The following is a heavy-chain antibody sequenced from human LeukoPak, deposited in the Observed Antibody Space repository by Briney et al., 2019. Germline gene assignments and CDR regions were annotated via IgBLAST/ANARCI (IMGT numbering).Heavy chain of an antibody. J-gene: IGHJ5*02. V-gene: IGHV3-48*03. CDR1: GFTFSSYE. Sequence: PGGSLRLSCAASGFTFSSYEMNWVRQAPGKGLEWVSYISSSGSTIYYADSVKGRFTISRDNAKNPLYLQMNSLRAEDTAVHYCAKDLREVTKQPTWFDPWGQGTLVTVSS. D-gene: IGHD1/OR15-1a*01. CDR2: ISSSGSTI. CDR3: AKDLREVTKQPTWFDP.